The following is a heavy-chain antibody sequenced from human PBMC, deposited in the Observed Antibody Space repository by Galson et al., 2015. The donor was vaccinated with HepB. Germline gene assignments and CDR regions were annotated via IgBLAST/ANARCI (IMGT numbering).Heavy chain of an antibody. J-gene: IGHJ4*02. CDR2: IGGSDSDT. D-gene: IGHD5-24*01. CDR3: ARGAVATKFDY. CDR1: GFTFTYSA. V-gene: IGHV3-23*01. Sequence: SLRLSCAASGFTFTYSAMTWVRQAPGKGLEWVSTIGGSDSDTYYADSVKGRFAISRDNSKNTLYLQMNSLRADDTAVYYCARGAVATKFDYWGQGTLVTVSS.